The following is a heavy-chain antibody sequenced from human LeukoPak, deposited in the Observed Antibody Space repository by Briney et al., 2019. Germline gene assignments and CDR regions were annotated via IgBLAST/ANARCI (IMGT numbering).Heavy chain of an antibody. D-gene: IGHD3-22*01. CDR1: GFTFSSYG. CDR2: ISYDGSNK. V-gene: IGHV3-30*18. J-gene: IGHJ3*02. Sequence: GGSLRLSCAASGFTFSSYGMHWVRQAPGKGLEWVAVISYDGSNKYYADSVKGRFTISRDNSKNTLYLQMNSLRAEDTAVYYCAKDQLITMIVVAYIPDAFDIWGQGTMVTVSS. CDR3: AKDQLITMIVVAYIPDAFDI.